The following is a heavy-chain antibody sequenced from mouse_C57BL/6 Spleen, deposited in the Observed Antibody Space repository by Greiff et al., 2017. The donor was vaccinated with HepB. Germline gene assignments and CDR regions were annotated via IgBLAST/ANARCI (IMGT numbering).Heavy chain of an antibody. V-gene: IGHV5-4*01. Sequence: EVQGVESGGGLVKPGGSLKLSCAASGFTFSSYAMSWVRQTPEKRLEWVATISDGGSYTYYPDNVKGRFTISRDNAKNNLYLQMSHLKSEDTAMYYCARDTKYYFDYWGQGTTLTVSS. D-gene: IGHD1-1*01. CDR1: GFTFSSYA. J-gene: IGHJ2*01. CDR2: ISDGGSYT. CDR3: ARDTKYYFDY.